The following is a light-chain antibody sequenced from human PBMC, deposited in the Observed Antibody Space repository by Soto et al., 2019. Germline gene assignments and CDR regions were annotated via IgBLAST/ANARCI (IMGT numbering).Light chain of an antibody. V-gene: IGKV3-15*01. Sequence: EIVMTQSPSFLSVSPGERATLSCRASQSVSSNLAWYQQRPGQAPRLLIYGASTRVNGIPARFSGSGSGTEYTLTISSMQYEDFAVYYCQQHNNSPPWTFGQGTKVEIK. CDR3: QQHNNSPPWT. CDR1: QSVSSN. CDR2: GAS. J-gene: IGKJ1*01.